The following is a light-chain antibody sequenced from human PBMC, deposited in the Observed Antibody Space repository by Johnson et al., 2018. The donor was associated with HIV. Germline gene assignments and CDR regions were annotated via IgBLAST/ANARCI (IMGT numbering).Light chain of an antibody. V-gene: IGLV1-51*02. J-gene: IGLJ1*01. CDR2: EKN. Sequence: QSVLTQPPSVSAAPGQKVTISCSGSTYNIGNNYVSWYQQLPGTAPKLLIYEKNKRPSGIPDRFSGSKSGTSATLGITGLQTGDEADYYCGTWDSSLSGVFGTGTKVTVL. CDR3: GTWDSSLSGV. CDR1: TYNIGNNY.